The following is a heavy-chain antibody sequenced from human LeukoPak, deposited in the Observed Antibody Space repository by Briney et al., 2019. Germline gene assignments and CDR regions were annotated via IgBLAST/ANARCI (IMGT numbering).Heavy chain of an antibody. CDR2: ISVYNGNV. CDR3: ARAPESLIILSSTNDY. D-gene: IGHD2-2*01. V-gene: IGHV1-18*01. CDR1: GYTFTSYG. J-gene: IGHJ4*02. Sequence: ASVKVSCKASGYTFTSYGITWVRQAPGQGLEWMGWISVYNGNVNYAQNLQGRVTMTTDTSTSTAYMELRSLRSDDTAVYYCARAPESLIILSSTNDYWGQGTLVTVSS.